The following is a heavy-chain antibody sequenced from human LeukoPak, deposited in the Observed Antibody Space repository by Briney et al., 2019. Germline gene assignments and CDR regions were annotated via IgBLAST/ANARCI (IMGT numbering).Heavy chain of an antibody. CDR3: ARLSDDYDSSGYFDY. Sequence: GESLKISCKGSGYSFTSYWIGWVRQMPGKGLEWMGIIYPGDSDTRYSPSFQGQVTISADKSISTAYLQWSSLKASDTAMYYCARLSDDYDSSGYFDYWGQRTLVTVSS. J-gene: IGHJ4*02. CDR1: GYSFTSYW. D-gene: IGHD3-22*01. V-gene: IGHV5-51*01. CDR2: IYPGDSDT.